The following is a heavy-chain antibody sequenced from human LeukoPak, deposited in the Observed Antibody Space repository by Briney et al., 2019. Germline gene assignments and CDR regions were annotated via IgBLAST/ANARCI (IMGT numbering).Heavy chain of an antibody. V-gene: IGHV3-48*04. J-gene: IGHJ4*02. Sequence: GGSLSLSCAASGFTFSSYSMNWVRQAPGKGLEWVSHISNGDDSIYYADSVKGRFTISRDNARNSLYLQMNSLRAEDTAVYYCARHHYDSSGYYKGHYWGQGTLVTVSS. CDR3: ARHHYDSSGYYKGHY. CDR2: ISNGDDSI. D-gene: IGHD3-22*01. CDR1: GFTFSSYS.